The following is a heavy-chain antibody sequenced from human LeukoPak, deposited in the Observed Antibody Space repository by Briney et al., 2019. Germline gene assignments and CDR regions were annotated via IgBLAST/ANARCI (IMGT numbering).Heavy chain of an antibody. Sequence: ASVKVSCKASGYTFTGYYMHWVRQAPGQGLEWMGWINPNSGGTNYAQKLQGRVTMTRDTSISTVYMELTRLRSDDTAVYYCARVADYYGSGSYWTINCFDPWGQGTLVTVSS. CDR3: ARVADYYGSGSYWTINCFDP. CDR2: INPNSGGT. V-gene: IGHV1-2*02. D-gene: IGHD3-10*01. J-gene: IGHJ5*02. CDR1: GYTFTGYY.